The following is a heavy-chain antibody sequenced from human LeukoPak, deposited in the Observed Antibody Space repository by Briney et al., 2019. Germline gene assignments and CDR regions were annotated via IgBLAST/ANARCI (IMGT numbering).Heavy chain of an antibody. CDR3: ARQAAAARLLDYYYYMDV. CDR1: GGTFSSYA. Sequence: SVKVSCKASGGTFSSYAISWVRQAPGQGLEWMGGIIPIFGTANYAQKFQGRVTITADKSTSTAYMELSSLRSEDTAVYYCARQAAAARLLDYYYYMDVWGKGTTVTVSS. J-gene: IGHJ6*03. V-gene: IGHV1-69*06. CDR2: IIPIFGTA. D-gene: IGHD6-13*01.